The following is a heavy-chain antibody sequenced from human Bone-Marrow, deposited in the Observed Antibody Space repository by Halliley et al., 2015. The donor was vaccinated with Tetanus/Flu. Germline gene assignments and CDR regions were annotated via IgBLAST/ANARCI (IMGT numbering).Heavy chain of an antibody. Sequence: EWIALIYWDDEKFYSPALKTRVTITKHTSKNQVVLTMTDADPKDTATYYCAHRHELDRGAFNFWGQGTLVTVSS. CDR3: AHRHELDRGAFNF. J-gene: IGHJ3*01. D-gene: IGHD3-10*01. V-gene: IGHV2-5*02. CDR2: IYWDDEK.